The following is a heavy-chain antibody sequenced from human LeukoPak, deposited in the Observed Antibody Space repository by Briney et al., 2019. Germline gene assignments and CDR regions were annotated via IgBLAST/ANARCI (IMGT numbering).Heavy chain of an antibody. CDR2: ISGSGSST. V-gene: IGHV3-23*01. CDR1: GFTLSTNA. Sequence: GGSLRLSCLTSGFTLSTNAMSWVRQAPEKGLEWVSGISGSGSSTYYADSVKGRFTISRDNSENTLSLQMNSLRADDAAIYYCAKSCNSGNCYYNYRGQGTLVTVSS. CDR3: AKSCNSGNCYYNY. D-gene: IGHD2-15*01. J-gene: IGHJ4*02.